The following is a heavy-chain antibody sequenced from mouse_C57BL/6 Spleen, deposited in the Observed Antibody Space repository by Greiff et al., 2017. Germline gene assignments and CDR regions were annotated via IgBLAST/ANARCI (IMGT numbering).Heavy chain of an antibody. D-gene: IGHD2-5*01. CDR1: GFNIKDDY. V-gene: IGHV14-4*01. CDR3: TPSPCSNYRFAY. J-gene: IGHJ3*01. CDR2: IDPENGDT. Sequence: VQLQQSGAELVRPGASVKLSCTASGFNIKDDYMHWVKQRPEQGLEWIGWIDPENGDTEYASKFQGKATITADTSSNTAYLQLSSLTSEDTAVYYCTPSPCSNYRFAYWGQGTLVTVSA.